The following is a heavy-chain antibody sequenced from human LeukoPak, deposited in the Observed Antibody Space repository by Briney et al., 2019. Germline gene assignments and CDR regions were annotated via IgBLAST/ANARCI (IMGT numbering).Heavy chain of an antibody. J-gene: IGHJ5*02. V-gene: IGHV3-64*04. CDR1: GFTFSSYA. Sequence: GGSLRLSCSASGFTFSSYAMHWVRQAPGKGLEYVSAISSNGGSTYYADSVKGRFTISRDNAKNTLYLQMNSLRAEDTAVYYCARDRRYYGSGGFDPWGQGTLVTVSS. D-gene: IGHD3-10*01. CDR2: ISSNGGST. CDR3: ARDRRYYGSGGFDP.